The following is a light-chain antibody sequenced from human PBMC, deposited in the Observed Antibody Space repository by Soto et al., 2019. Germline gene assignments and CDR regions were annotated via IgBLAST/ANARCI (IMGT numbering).Light chain of an antibody. Sequence: QTVVTQEPSLTVSPGGTVTLNCGSSTGDVTNGRWPYWFQQRPGQVPRTLIHDTSNKHSWTPARFSGSLLGGKAALTLSGAQPEDEAAYYCLLFYDGVAVFGGGTQLTVL. J-gene: IGLJ7*01. CDR2: DTS. CDR3: LLFYDGVAV. V-gene: IGLV7-46*01. CDR1: TGDVTNGRW.